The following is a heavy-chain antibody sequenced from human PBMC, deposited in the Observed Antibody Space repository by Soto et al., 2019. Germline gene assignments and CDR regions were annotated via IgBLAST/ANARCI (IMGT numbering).Heavy chain of an antibody. CDR1: GGSFSGYY. J-gene: IGHJ4*02. CDR3: ARGELYGDFDY. D-gene: IGHD4-17*01. V-gene: IGHV4-34*01. Sequence: LSLTCAVYGGSFSGYYWSWIRQPPGKGLEWIGEINHSGSTNYNPSLKSRVTISVDTSKNQFSLKLSSVTAADTAVYYCARGELYGDFDYWGQGTLVTVSS. CDR2: INHSGST.